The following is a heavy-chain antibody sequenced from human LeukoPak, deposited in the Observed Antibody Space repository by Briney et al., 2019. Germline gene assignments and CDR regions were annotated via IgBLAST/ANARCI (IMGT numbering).Heavy chain of an antibody. V-gene: IGHV4-61*02. D-gene: IGHD4-17*01. CDR2: IYTSGST. CDR3: ATSTPNDYGDYEGALGGMDV. J-gene: IGHJ6*02. CDR1: GGSISSGSYY. Sequence: SETLSLTCTVSGGSISSGSYYWSWIRQPAGKGLEWIGRIYTSGSTNYNPSLKSRVTISVDTSKNQFSLKLSSVTAADTAVYYCATSTPNDYGDYEGALGGMDVWGQGTTVTVSS.